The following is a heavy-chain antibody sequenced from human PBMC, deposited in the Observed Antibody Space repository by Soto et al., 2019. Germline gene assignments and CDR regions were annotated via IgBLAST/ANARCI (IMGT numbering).Heavy chain of an antibody. CDR1: EFTFSSYW. V-gene: IGHV3-74*01. J-gene: IGHJ4*02. CDR2: ISSDGSST. D-gene: IGHD6-13*01. Sequence: EVQLVESGGGLVQPGGSLRLSCAASEFTFSSYWMHWVRQAPGRGLVWVSRISSDGSSTSYADSVKGRFTITRDNAKKTLYLQTNSLGAEDTAVYYCARGTSVAAAGSYFFDYWGQGTLVTVSS. CDR3: ARGTSVAAAGSYFFDY.